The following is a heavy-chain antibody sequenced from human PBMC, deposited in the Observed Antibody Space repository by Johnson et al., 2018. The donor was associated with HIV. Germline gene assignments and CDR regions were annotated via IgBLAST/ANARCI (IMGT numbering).Heavy chain of an antibody. J-gene: IGHJ3*02. CDR3: ARDFGLFLGKDDAFDI. CDR2: ISYDGSNK. V-gene: IGHV3-30-3*01. CDR1: GFTVSSNY. Sequence: QVQLVESGGGLVQPGGSLRLSCAASGFTVSSNYMSWVRQAPGKGLEWVAVISYDGSNKYYADSVKGRFTISRDNSKNTLYLQMNSLRAEDTAVYYCARDFGLFLGKDDAFDIWGQGTMVTVSS. D-gene: IGHD7-27*01.